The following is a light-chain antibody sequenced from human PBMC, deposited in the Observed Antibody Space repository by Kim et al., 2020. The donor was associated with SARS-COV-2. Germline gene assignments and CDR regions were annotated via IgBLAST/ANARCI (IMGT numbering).Light chain of an antibody. J-gene: IGKJ2*01. CDR1: QSVGRS. Sequence: GEGDTPSGTARQSVGRSTFARYQQKPGHAPRLLIYDPSKRATDIPARFSGSGSGTDFTLTFGSLEPEGFTVYYCQQRSNWPPYPFGEGTKLEI. CDR3: QQRSNWPPYP. V-gene: IGKV3-11*01. CDR2: DPS.